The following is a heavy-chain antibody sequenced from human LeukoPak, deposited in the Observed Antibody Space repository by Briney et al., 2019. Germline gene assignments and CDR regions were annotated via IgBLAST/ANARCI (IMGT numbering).Heavy chain of an antibody. CDR2: ISYDGSNK. CDR3: ARDQPYYDYVWGSYRYKGSFDY. J-gene: IGHJ4*02. D-gene: IGHD3-16*02. Sequence: GGSLRLSCAASGFTFSSYAMHWVRQAPGKGLEWVAVISYDGSNKYYAGSVKGRFTISRDNSKNTLYLQMNSLRAEDTAVYYCARDQPYYDYVWGSYRYKGSFDYWGQGTLVTVSS. V-gene: IGHV3-30-3*01. CDR1: GFTFSSYA.